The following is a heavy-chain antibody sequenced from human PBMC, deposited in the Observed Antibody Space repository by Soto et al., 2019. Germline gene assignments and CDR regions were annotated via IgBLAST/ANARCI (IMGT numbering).Heavy chain of an antibody. J-gene: IGHJ4*02. V-gene: IGHV3-23*01. CDR3: AKWNGYGDF. CDR1: GFSFSTYG. D-gene: IGHD1-1*01. CDR2: VSGGSGFT. Sequence: EVQLLESGGGLVQPGGSLRLSCAVSGFSFSTYGVTWVRQAPGKGLEWVCGVSGGSGFTHYADSVKGRFTITGDDSKNTLYLQMHSLRVEDTAVYYCAKWNGYGDFWGQGTLVTVSS.